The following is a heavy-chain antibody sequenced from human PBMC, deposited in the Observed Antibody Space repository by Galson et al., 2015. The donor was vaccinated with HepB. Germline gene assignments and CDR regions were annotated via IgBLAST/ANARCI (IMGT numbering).Heavy chain of an antibody. CDR3: AGHGGYSTGWYITAIDY. D-gene: IGHD6-13*01. J-gene: IGHJ4*02. CDR2: IYPGDSDT. V-gene: IGHV5-51*01. Sequence: QSGAEVKKPGESLQISCKGSGYRFSSYWIAWVRQMPGKGLEWMGIIYPGDSDTRYSPSFQGQVTISADKSISTAYLQWSSLKASDSAMYYCAGHGGYSTGWYITAIDYWGQGTPVTVSS. CDR1: GYRFSSYW.